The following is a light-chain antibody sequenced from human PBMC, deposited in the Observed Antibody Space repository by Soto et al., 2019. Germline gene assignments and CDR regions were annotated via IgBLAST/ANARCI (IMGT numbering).Light chain of an antibody. CDR1: QSIDKY. Sequence: DIQMTQSPSSLSASVGERVTITCRASQSIDKYLNWYQHKPGKAPYLLIYAASHLRSGVTTRFSGSGTGTSFTLTLTSPQYDDLATYYGQQSYSSPGAFARGTKVELQ. V-gene: IGKV1-39*01. CDR3: QQSYSSPGA. J-gene: IGKJ1*01. CDR2: AAS.